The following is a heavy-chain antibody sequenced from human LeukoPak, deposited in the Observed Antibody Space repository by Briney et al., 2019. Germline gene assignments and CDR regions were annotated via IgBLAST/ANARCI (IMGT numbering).Heavy chain of an antibody. J-gene: IGHJ4*02. Sequence: SETLSLTCTVSGDSISTYYWSWIRQPPGKGLEWIGYIYYRVTSDYNPSLKSRVTMSVDMSTRQISLKLSSVTAADTAVYYCARDPLEMAMSLDYWGQGTLVTVSS. V-gene: IGHV4-59*01. CDR1: GDSISTYY. D-gene: IGHD5-24*01. CDR3: ARDPLEMAMSLDY. CDR2: IYYRVTS.